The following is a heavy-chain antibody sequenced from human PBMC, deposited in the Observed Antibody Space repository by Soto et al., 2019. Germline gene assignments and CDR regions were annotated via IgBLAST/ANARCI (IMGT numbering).Heavy chain of an antibody. CDR1: GASVSSASYH. J-gene: IGHJ4*02. CDR3: ATLTAEGSGRGH. D-gene: IGHD5-12*01. Sequence: QVQLQESGPGLVEPSQTLSLTCTVSGASVSSASYHWSWIRQHPGKGLEWIGYITGSPYYNPSLKSRVTISLDTSRNHFPLELSSVTAADTAVYYCATLTAEGSGRGHWGQGTLVTVSS. CDR2: ITGSP. V-gene: IGHV4-31*03.